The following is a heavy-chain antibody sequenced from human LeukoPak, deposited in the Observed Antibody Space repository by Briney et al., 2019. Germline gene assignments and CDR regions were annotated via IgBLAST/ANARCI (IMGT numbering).Heavy chain of an antibody. CDR1: GFTFSNYW. CDR3: VKYGDYKFDP. J-gene: IGHJ5*02. D-gene: IGHD4-17*01. V-gene: IGHV3-74*01. CDR2: INPDGSST. Sequence: PGGSLRLSCAASGFTFSNYWMHWVRQAPGKGLVWVSRINPDGSSTSYADPVKGRFTISRDNAKNTLYLQMNSLRAEDTAVYYCVKYGDYKFDPWGQGTLVTVSS.